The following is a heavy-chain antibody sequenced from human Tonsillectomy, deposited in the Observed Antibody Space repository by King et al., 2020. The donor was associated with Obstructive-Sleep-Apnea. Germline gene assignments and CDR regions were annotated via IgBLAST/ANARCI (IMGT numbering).Heavy chain of an antibody. CDR3: ARHPFAYYYDSSGAEYFQH. CDR1: GYSFTSYW. Sequence: QLVQSGAEVKKPGESLKISCKGSGYSFTSYWIGWVRQMPGKGLEWMGIIYPGDSDTRYSPSFQGQVTISADKSISTAYLQWSSLKASDTAMYYCARHPFAYYYDSSGAEYFQHWGQGALVTVSS. V-gene: IGHV5-51*01. CDR2: IYPGDSDT. J-gene: IGHJ1*01. D-gene: IGHD3-22*01.